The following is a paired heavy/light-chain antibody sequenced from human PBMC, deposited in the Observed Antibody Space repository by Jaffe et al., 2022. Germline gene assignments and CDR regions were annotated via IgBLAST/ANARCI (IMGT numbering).Light chain of an antibody. CDR3: MQTTHLRIS. Sequence: ETVMTQSPLSLSVTPGQPASISCKPSQSLLYSGEKTSLHWFLQKPGQSPQLLIYEVSNRFSGVPDRFSGSGSGTEFTLRISRVEAEDVGVYFCMQTTHLRISVGQGTRLDIK. J-gene: IGKJ5*01. CDR2: EVS. CDR1: QSLLYSGEKTS. V-gene: IGKV2D-29*02.
Heavy chain of an antibody. J-gene: IGHJ4*02. V-gene: IGHV1-69*01. CDR1: GGAFSSSA. Sequence: QVHLVQSGAEVRKPGSSVKVSCKTSGGAFSSSAITWVRQAPGQGLEWMGGIIPIFGTTHYAQRFQGRVTITADASTSIAYMELRSLTSDDTAIYFCARDDLGHQLVPAYWGQGTLVTVSS. D-gene: IGHD1-1*01. CDR2: IIPIFGTT. CDR3: ARDDLGHQLVPAY.